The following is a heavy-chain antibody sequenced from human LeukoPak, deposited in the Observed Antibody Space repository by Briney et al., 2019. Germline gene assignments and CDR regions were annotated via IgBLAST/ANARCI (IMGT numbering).Heavy chain of an antibody. Sequence: PSETLSLTCAVYGGSFSGYYWSWIRQPPGKGLEWIGEINHSGSTNYNPSLKRRVTISVDTSTNQFSLKLSSVTAADTAAYYCARVYDDYVWGSYRTLYNWFDPWGQGTLVTVSS. D-gene: IGHD3-16*02. J-gene: IGHJ5*02. CDR2: INHSGST. V-gene: IGHV4-34*01. CDR3: ARVYDDYVWGSYRTLYNWFDP. CDR1: GGSFSGYY.